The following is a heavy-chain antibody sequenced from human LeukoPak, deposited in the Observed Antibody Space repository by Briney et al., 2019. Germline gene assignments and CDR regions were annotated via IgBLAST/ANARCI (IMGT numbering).Heavy chain of an antibody. J-gene: IGHJ6*03. Sequence: GGSLRLSCAASGFTFSDYYMSWIRQAPGQGLERVSFISSSGSTIYYADSVKGRFTISRDNAKNSLYLQMNSLRAEDTAVYYCASALYSSSWYRYYYYYCMDVWGKGTTVTVSS. CDR2: ISSSGSTI. D-gene: IGHD6-13*01. CDR3: ASALYSSSWYRYYYYYCMDV. V-gene: IGHV3-11*04. CDR1: GFTFSDYY.